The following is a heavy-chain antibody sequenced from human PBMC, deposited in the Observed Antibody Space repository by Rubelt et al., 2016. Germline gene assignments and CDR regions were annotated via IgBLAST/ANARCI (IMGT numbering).Heavy chain of an antibody. CDR2: ISASGTSA. CDR1: GFTFYSFA. V-gene: IGHV3-23*01. J-gene: IGHJ3*01. D-gene: IGHD3-22*01. Sequence: EVQLLESGGGLAQPGGSLTISCAASGFTFYSFAMTWVRQAQGKGLEWVSIISASGTSAEYADSVKGRFTISRDNSKNEVYLPMKSLRAEDTAVYYCAKAYYDNSGLYHDAFDLWGQGTMVTVSS. CDR3: AKAYYDNSGLYHDAFDL.